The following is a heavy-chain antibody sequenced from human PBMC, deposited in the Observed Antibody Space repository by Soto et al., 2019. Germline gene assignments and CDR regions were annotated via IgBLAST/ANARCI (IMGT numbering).Heavy chain of an antibody. J-gene: IGHJ4*02. V-gene: IGHV1-18*01. CDR1: GYTFTSYG. CDR2: ISAYNGNT. CDR3: ARDRCSGGSCYSSY. Sequence: ASVKVSCKASGYTFTSYGINWVRQAPGQGLEWMGWISAYNGNTNYAQKLQGRVTMTTDTSKSPAHMELRSLRSDDPAVYDCARDRCSGGSCYSSYWGQGTLVTVSS. D-gene: IGHD2-15*01.